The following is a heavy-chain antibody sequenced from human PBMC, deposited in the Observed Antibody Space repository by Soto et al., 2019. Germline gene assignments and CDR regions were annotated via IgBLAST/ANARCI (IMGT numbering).Heavy chain of an antibody. CDR3: ASSRITLVPYGMDV. J-gene: IGHJ6*02. CDR1: GYTFTSYA. D-gene: IGHD3-10*01. CDR2: INAGNGNT. V-gene: IGHV1-3*01. Sequence: ASVRVSCKASGYTFTSYAMHWVRQAPGQRLEWMGWINAGNGNTKYSQKFQGRVTITRDTSASTAYMELSSLRSEDTAVYYCASSRITLVPYGMDVWGQGTTVTVSS.